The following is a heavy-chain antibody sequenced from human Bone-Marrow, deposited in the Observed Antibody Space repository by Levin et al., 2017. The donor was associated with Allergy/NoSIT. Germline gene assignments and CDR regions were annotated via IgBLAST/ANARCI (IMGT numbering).Heavy chain of an antibody. Sequence: PSETLSLTCAASGFTFSDAWMTWVRHAPGKGLEWVGLIRKKSHGGTPEYAAPVKGRFTISRDDSKNTLYLQMNSLTSEDTAVYYCTKGQGNNWGQGTLVTVSS. CDR1: GFTFSDAW. CDR3: TKGQGNN. CDR2: IRKKSHGGTP. V-gene: IGHV3-15*01. J-gene: IGHJ4*02.